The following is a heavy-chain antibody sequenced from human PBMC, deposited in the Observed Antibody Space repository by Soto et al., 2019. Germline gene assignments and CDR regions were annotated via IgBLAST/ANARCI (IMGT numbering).Heavy chain of an antibody. J-gene: IGHJ4*02. Sequence: QVQLQQWGAGLLKSSETLSLTCAVYGGSFSGHYWSWIRQPPGKGLEWIGVVNPGGSTNYNPSLKIRVPISVASSKTQFSLKVSSGTAAGTAVYYCARVTGMAAVKGGFDYWGQGTLVTVSS. CDR2: VNPGGST. D-gene: IGHD6-13*01. CDR1: GGSFSGHY. CDR3: ARVTGMAAVKGGFDY. V-gene: IGHV4-34*01.